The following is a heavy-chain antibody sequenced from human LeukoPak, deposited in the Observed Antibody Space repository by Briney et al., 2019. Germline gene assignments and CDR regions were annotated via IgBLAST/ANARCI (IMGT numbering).Heavy chain of an antibody. CDR3: AKENGIAVAGTLDY. Sequence: TGGSLRLSCAASGFTFSSYGMHWVRQAPGKGLEWVAVISYDGSNKYYADSVKGRFTISRDNSKNTLHLQMNSLRAEDTAVYYCAKENGIAVAGTLDYWGQGTLVTVSS. CDR1: GFTFSSYG. D-gene: IGHD6-19*01. CDR2: ISYDGSNK. V-gene: IGHV3-30*18. J-gene: IGHJ4*02.